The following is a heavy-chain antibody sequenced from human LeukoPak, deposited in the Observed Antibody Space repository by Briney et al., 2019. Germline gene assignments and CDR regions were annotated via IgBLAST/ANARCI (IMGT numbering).Heavy chain of an antibody. D-gene: IGHD2-15*01. CDR2: IYYSGST. CDR1: GGSISSYY. J-gene: IGHJ6*03. V-gene: IGHV4-59*01. CDR3: ARAAGGGSYYYYYMDV. Sequence: SETLSLTCTVSGGSISSYYWSWIRQPPGKGLEWIGYIYYSGSTNYNPSLKSRVTISVDTSKNQFSLKLSSVTAADTAVYYCARAAGGGSYYYYYMDVWGKGTTVTVSS.